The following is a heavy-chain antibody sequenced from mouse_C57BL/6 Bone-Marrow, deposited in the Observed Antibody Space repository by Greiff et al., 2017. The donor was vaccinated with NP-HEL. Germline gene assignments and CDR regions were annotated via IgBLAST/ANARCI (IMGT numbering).Heavy chain of an antibody. V-gene: IGHV1-61*01. CDR2: IYPSDSET. D-gene: IGHD2-4*01. Sequence: VQLQQPGAELVRPGSSVKLSCKASGYTFTSYWMDWVKQRPGQGLEWIGNIYPSDSETHYNQKFKDKATLTVDKSSSTAYMKLSSLTSEDSAVYYCGRRVIKGYFDVWGTGTTVTVSS. CDR3: GRRVIKGYFDV. CDR1: GYTFTSYW. J-gene: IGHJ1*03.